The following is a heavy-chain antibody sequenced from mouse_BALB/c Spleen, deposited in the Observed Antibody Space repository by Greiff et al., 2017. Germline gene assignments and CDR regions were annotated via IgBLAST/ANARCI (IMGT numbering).Heavy chain of an antibody. D-gene: IGHD2-10*02. J-gene: IGHJ1*01. Sequence: EVKLVESGGGLVQPGGSRKLSCAASGFTFSSFGMHWVRQAPEKGLEWVAYISSGSSTIYYADTVKGRFTISRDNPKNTLFLQMTSLRSEDTAMYYCARSYGNYGYWYFDVWGAGTTVTVSS. CDR3: ARSYGNYGYWYFDV. V-gene: IGHV5-17*02. CDR2: ISSGSSTI. CDR1: GFTFSSFG.